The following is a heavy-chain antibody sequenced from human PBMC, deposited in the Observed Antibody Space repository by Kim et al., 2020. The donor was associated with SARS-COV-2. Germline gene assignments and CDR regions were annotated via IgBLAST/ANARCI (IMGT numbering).Heavy chain of an antibody. V-gene: IGHV5-51*01. CDR3: ARHGIRGMATPFDY. D-gene: IGHD5-12*01. J-gene: IGHJ4*02. Sequence: PSFQGQVTISADKSISTAYLQWSSLKASDTAMYYCARHGIRGMATPFDYWGQGTLVTVSS.